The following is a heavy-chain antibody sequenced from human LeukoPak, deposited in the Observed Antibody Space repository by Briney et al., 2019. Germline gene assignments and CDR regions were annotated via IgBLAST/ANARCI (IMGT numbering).Heavy chain of an antibody. J-gene: IGHJ4*02. CDR3: AKVVKLQYNY. Sequence: PGGSLRLSCAASGFTFSSYAVSWVRQAPGKGPEWVSAISGSGGSTYYADSVKGRFTISRDNSKNTLYLQMNSLRAEDTAVYYCAKVVKLQYNYWGQGTLVTVSS. D-gene: IGHD3-16*02. V-gene: IGHV3-23*01. CDR2: ISGSGGST. CDR1: GFTFSSYA.